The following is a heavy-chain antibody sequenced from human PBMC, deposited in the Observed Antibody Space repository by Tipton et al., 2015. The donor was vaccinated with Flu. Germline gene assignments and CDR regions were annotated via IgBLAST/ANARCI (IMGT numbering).Heavy chain of an antibody. CDR3: AKVIPELVAGLDS. V-gene: IGHV3-7*03. CDR2: IRQDGNEK. J-gene: IGHJ4*02. CDR1: GFTFNSYW. D-gene: IGHD6-19*01. Sequence: GSLRLSCAASGFTFNSYWMQWVRQTPGKGLEWVANIRQDGNEKYYVDSVKGRFTISRDNAKNSLYLEMNSLRADDTAVYSCAKVIPELVAGLDSWGQGTLVTVSS.